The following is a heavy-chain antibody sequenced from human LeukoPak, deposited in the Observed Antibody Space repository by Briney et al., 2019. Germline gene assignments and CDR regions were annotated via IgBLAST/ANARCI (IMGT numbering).Heavy chain of an antibody. CDR2: IYYSGST. V-gene: IGHV4-31*03. CDR3: ARKGAAAGTVDY. Sequence: PSETLSLTCTVSGGSISSGGYYWSWIRQHSGKGLEWIGYIYYSGSTYYNPSLKSRVTISVDTSKNQFSLKLSSVTAADTAVYYCARKGAAAGTVDYWGQGTLVTVSS. J-gene: IGHJ4*02. CDR1: GGSISSGGYY. D-gene: IGHD6-13*01.